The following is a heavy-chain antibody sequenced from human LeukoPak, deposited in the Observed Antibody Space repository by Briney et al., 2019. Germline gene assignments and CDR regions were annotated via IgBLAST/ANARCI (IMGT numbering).Heavy chain of an antibody. CDR1: GFTFSTYW. Sequence: GGSLRLSCAASGFTFSTYWMSWVRQAPGKGLELVANIKQDGSEKYYVDSVKGRFTISRDNNAKNSLYLQLNSLRADDTAVYYWARNQRRLDYWGQGALVTVSS. CDR2: IKQDGSEK. J-gene: IGHJ4*02. D-gene: IGHD1-14*01. V-gene: IGHV3-7*01. CDR3: ARNQRRLDY.